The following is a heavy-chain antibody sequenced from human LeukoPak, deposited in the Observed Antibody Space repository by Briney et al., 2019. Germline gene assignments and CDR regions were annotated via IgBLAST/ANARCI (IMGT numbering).Heavy chain of an antibody. CDR1: GFTFSSYS. Sequence: GGSLRLSCAASGFTFSSYSMNWVRQAPGKGLEWVSYISSSSSTIYYADSVKGRFTISRDNAKNSLYLQMNSLRAEDTAVYYCARTYSSAWFAQRNWFDPWGQGTLVTVSS. CDR3: ARTYSSAWFAQRNWFDP. V-gene: IGHV3-48*01. D-gene: IGHD6-19*01. CDR2: ISSSSSTI. J-gene: IGHJ5*02.